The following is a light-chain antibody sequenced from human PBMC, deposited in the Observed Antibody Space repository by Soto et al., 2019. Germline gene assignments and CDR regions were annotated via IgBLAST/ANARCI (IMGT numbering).Light chain of an antibody. CDR3: CSYAGSYSDV. J-gene: IGLJ1*01. CDR1: RSDVGGYDY. Sequence: QSVLTQPRSVSGSPGQSVTISCTGARSDVGGYDYVSWYQQHPDKAPKVIIYDVIKRPSGVPDRFSGSKSGNTASLTISGLQSDDEADYYCCSYAGSYSDVFGPGTKLTVL. V-gene: IGLV2-11*01. CDR2: DVI.